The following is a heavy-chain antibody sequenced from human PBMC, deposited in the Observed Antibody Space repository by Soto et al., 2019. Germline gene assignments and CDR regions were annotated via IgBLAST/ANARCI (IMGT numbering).Heavy chain of an antibody. CDR2: ISISGGST. CDR1: GFTFRSYA. D-gene: IGHD1-26*01. J-gene: IGHJ4*02. CDR3: AKGRQWELPLDY. Sequence: EVQLLESGGGLVQPGGSLRLSCAASGFTFRSYAMSWVRQAPGKGLEWVSAISISGGSTYYADSVKGRFTISRANSKNPLYLQMNSLRAEDTAVYYCAKGRQWELPLDYWGQGTLVTVSS. V-gene: IGHV3-23*01.